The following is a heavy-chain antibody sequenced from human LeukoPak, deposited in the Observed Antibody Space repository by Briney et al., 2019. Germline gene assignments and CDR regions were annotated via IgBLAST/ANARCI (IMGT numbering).Heavy chain of an antibody. D-gene: IGHD4-23*01. CDR1: GGTFSSYA. CDR3: AGSPMVVTLRHYYYMDV. V-gene: IGHV1-69*05. J-gene: IGHJ6*03. CDR2: IIPIFGTA. Sequence: SVKVSCKASGGTFSSYAISWVRQAPGQGLEWMGRIIPIFGTANYAQKFQGRVTITTDESTSTAYMELSSLRSEDTAVYYCAGSPMVVTLRHYYYMDVWGKGTTVTVSS.